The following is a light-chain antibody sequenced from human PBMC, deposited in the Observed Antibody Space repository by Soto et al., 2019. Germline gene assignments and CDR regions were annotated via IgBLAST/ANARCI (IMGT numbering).Light chain of an antibody. Sequence: EGVMTQSPLSLPVTLGQPASISCRSSQSLGHSDGNTYLNWFHQRPGQSPRRLIYKASNRDSGVPDRFSGSGSGTDFTLKISRVEAEDVGVYYCMQGTHRPLTFGRGTKVDIK. CDR2: KAS. CDR3: MQGTHRPLT. CDR1: QSLGHSDGNTY. J-gene: IGKJ4*01. V-gene: IGKV2-30*02.